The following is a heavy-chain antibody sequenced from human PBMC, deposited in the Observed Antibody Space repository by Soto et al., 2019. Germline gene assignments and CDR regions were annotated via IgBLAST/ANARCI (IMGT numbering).Heavy chain of an antibody. D-gene: IGHD1-26*01. CDR1: GFTFSTYN. CDR3: VREESIVGANSAFDI. CDR2: INGRSNYI. J-gene: IGHJ3*02. Sequence: GGSLRLSCAAAGFTFSTYNMNWVRQAPGKGLEWVSSINGRSNYIYYADSMKGRFTISRDNAKNSLYLEMNSLRAEDTAVYYCVREESIVGANSAFDIWGQGPMVTVAS. V-gene: IGHV3-21*01.